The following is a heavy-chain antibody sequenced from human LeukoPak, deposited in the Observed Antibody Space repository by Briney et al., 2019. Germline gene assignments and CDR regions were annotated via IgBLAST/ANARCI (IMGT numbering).Heavy chain of an antibody. CDR3: AKVFYVAGTPFDY. CDR2: ISGSGGST. J-gene: IGHJ4*02. V-gene: IGHV3-23*01. Sequence: QSGGSLRLSCAASGFTFSSYGMHWVRQAPGKGLEWVSAISGSGGSTYYADSVKGRFTISRDNSKNTLYLQMSSLRAEDTAVYYCAKVFYVAGTPFDYWGQGTLVTVSS. CDR1: GFTFSSYG. D-gene: IGHD6-19*01.